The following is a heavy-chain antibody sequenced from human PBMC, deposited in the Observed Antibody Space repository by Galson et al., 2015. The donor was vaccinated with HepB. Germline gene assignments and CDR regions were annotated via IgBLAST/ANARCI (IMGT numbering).Heavy chain of an antibody. Sequence: SLRLSCAASGFTFSRYSMNWVRQAPGKGLEWLSYISSSSSTIYYADSVKGRFTISRDNAKYSLYLQMNSLRAEDTAVYYCAGIGGVVRGVIIPFHHNWGQGTLVTVSS. J-gene: IGHJ4*02. CDR2: ISSSSSTI. V-gene: IGHV3-48*01. CDR3: AGIGGVVRGVIIPFHHN. CDR1: GFTFSRYS. D-gene: IGHD3-10*01.